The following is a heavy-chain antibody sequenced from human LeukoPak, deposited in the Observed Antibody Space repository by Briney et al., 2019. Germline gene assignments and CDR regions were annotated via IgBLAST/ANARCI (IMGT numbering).Heavy chain of an antibody. V-gene: IGHV5-10-1*01. Sequence: GESLRISCKGSGYSFTRSWTSWVGQMHGKGLEWMGRIDPSDSYTNYSPSFQGHVTISADKSISTAYLQWSSLKASDTAMYYCARQYYGSGSYYNVGYYYYGMDVWGKGTTVTVSS. CDR3: ARQYYGSGSYYNVGYYYYGMDV. CDR1: GYSFTRSW. J-gene: IGHJ6*04. D-gene: IGHD3-10*01. CDR2: IDPSDSYT.